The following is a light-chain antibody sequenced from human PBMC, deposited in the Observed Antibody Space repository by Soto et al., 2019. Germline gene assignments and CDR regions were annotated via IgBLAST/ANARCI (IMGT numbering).Light chain of an antibody. V-gene: IGKV1-33*01. J-gene: IGKJ2*01. Sequence: DIQMTQSPSTLSASVGDRVTITCQASQDITNYLNWYQQKPGRAPKLLIYDASNLKTGVPSRFSGGGSGTDFTFTISRLQPDDIATYCCQHYKSLPFTVGQGTKLEMK. CDR2: DAS. CDR1: QDITNY. CDR3: QHYKSLPFT.